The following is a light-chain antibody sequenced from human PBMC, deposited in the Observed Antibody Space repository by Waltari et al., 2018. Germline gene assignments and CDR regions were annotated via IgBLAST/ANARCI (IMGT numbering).Light chain of an antibody. V-gene: IGKV1-5*01. Sequence: DIQMTQSPSTLSASVGDRVTITCRASQCIGSLLAWYQQKPGKAPKLLIYDASSLESGVPSRFSGSGSVTEFTLTINSLQPDDFATYSCQQYYSYFTFGGGAKVEIK. CDR1: QCIGSL. CDR3: QQYYSYFT. J-gene: IGKJ4*01. CDR2: DAS.